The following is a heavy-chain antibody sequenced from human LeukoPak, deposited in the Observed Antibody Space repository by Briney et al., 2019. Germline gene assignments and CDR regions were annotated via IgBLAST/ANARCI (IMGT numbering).Heavy chain of an antibody. V-gene: IGHV3-74*01. Sequence: GGSLRLSCAASGFTFSTYWMHWVRQAPGKGLVWVSRFNSDGRSTYYADSVKGRFTISRDNAKNTLYLHMNSLRAEDTAVYYCARGMSSGRYAVDIWGQGTMVTVSS. CDR3: ARGMSSGRYAVDI. J-gene: IGHJ3*02. CDR1: GFTFSTYW. CDR2: FNSDGRST. D-gene: IGHD6-19*01.